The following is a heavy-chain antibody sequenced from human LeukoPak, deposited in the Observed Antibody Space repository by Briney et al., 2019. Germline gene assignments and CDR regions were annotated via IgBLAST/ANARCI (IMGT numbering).Heavy chain of an antibody. D-gene: IGHD4-17*01. CDR3: AKGILLDYGDSSFDY. CDR2: ISYDGSNK. CDR1: GFTFSSYA. V-gene: IGHV3-30*04. J-gene: IGHJ4*02. Sequence: GRSLSLSCAASGFTFSSYAMHWVRQAPGKGLEWVAVISYDGSNKYYADSVKGRFTISRDNSKNTLYLQMNSLRAEDTAVYYCAKGILLDYGDSSFDYWGQGTLVTVSS.